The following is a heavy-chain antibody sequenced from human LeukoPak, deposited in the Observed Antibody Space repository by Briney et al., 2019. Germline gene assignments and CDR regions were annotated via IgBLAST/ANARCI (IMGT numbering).Heavy chain of an antibody. V-gene: IGHV3-23*01. D-gene: IGHD3-22*01. J-gene: IGHJ4*02. Sequence: GGSLRLSCAASGFTFSDHAMTWVRQTLAKGLESVSSTSAGGDITHYAESVKGRFTISRDNSKSTLYLQMNSLRAEDTAIYFCAYLDSSGFYYGRLRYWGQGAPVTVSS. CDR2: TSAGGDIT. CDR3: AYLDSSGFYYGRLRY. CDR1: GFTFSDHA.